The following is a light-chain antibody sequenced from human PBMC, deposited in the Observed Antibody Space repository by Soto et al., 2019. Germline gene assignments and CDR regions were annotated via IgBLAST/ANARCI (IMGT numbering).Light chain of an antibody. Sequence: DIVMTQSPDSLAVSLGERATINCKSSQSILYSSDNKSYLAWYQQKPGQPPKMVIYWASTRESGVPDRFSGSGSATDFTITISSLQAADVAIYYCQQYYSPPITFGQGTRLEIK. CDR2: WAS. CDR1: QSILYSSDNKSY. V-gene: IGKV4-1*01. J-gene: IGKJ5*01. CDR3: QQYYSPPIT.